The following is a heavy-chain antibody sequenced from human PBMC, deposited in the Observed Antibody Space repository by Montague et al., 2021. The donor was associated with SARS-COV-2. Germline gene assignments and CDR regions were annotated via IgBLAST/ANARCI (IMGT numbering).Heavy chain of an antibody. D-gene: IGHD2-2*02. V-gene: IGHV4-34*01. CDR2: IHHGGST. Sequence: SETLSLTCAVHGGSFSTYSWNWIRQPPGKGLEWIGEIHHGGSTNCNPSLKSRVTISADTSKNQFSLKLTSVAAADTAVYYCARLGDGVVPSPILGAGPYYSFYYMDVWGKGTTVTVSS. CDR3: ARLGDGVVPSPILGAGPYYSFYYMDV. J-gene: IGHJ6*03. CDR1: GGSFSTYS.